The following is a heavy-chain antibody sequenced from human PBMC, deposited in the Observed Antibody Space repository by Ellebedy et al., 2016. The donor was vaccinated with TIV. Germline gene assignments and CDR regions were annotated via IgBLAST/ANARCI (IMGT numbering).Heavy chain of an antibody. CDR3: ARGKISGTSPFDF. V-gene: IGHV4-59*01. Sequence: MPSETLSLTCTVSGGSISNYYWNWIRQPPGKGLAWIGYVYYSGSTNYSPSLKSRLIISVDTSKSHLSLRLSSVTAADTAIYYCARGKISGTSPFDFWGQGTLVSVSS. CDR1: GGSISNYY. CDR2: VYYSGST. J-gene: IGHJ4*02. D-gene: IGHD1-26*01.